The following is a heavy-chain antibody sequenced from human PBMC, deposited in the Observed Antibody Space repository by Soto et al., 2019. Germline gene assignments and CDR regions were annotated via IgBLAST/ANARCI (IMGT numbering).Heavy chain of an antibody. J-gene: IGHJ5*02. Sequence: PGGSLRLSCAASGFTFSSYWMSWVRQAPGKGLEWVANIKQDGSEKYYVDSVKGRFTISRDNAKNSLYLQMNSLRAEDTAVYYCARDVLRFLESGVWFDPWGQGTLVTVSS. D-gene: IGHD3-3*01. CDR3: ARDVLRFLESGVWFDP. CDR1: GFTFSSYW. V-gene: IGHV3-7*01. CDR2: IKQDGSEK.